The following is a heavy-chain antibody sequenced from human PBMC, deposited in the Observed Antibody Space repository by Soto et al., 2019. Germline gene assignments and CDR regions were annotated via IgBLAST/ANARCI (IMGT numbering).Heavy chain of an antibody. V-gene: IGHV1-3*01. Sequence: ASVKVSCKASGYTFTSYAMHWVRQAPGQRLEWMGWINAYNGNTNYAQKFKGRVTMTTDTSTSTAYMELRSLRSDDTAVYYCARDRGGPAGTSDYWGQGTLVTVSS. D-gene: IGHD6-19*01. J-gene: IGHJ4*02. CDR1: GYTFTSYA. CDR2: INAYNGNT. CDR3: ARDRGGPAGTSDY.